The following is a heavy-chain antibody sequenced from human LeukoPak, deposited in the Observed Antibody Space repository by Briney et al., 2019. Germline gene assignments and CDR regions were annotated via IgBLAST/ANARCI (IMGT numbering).Heavy chain of an antibody. CDR1: GGSFNGYS. D-gene: IGHD6-19*01. Sequence: SETLSLTCAVYGGSFNGYSWSWIRQSPGKGLEWVGEINHGGGTNYNPSLKGRVTISVDTSKNQFSLKLTSVTAADTAVYYCASTFRSSGWGIDYWGQGALVTVSS. J-gene: IGHJ4*02. CDR3: ASTFRSSGWGIDY. CDR2: INHGGGT. V-gene: IGHV4-34*01.